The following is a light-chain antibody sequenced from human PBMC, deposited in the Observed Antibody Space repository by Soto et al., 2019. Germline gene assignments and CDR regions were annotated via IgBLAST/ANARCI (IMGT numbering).Light chain of an antibody. CDR3: QQYGSSGT. Sequence: EIVLTQSPGTLSLSPGEGATLSCRASQSVSNNYSAWYQQTRGQAPMLLIYGSSNRATGIPDMCSGSGSGTVFTLTISILEPEYVAVYYCQQYGSSGTFGQGTKVDNK. J-gene: IGKJ1*01. V-gene: IGKV3-20*01. CDR2: GSS. CDR1: QSVSNNY.